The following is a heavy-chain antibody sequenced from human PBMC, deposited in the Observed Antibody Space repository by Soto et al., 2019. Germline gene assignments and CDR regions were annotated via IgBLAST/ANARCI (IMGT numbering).Heavy chain of an antibody. J-gene: IGHJ4*02. CDR3: AGASSRVSSVVAAY. CDR1: GYTFTSYY. CDR2: INPSGGST. Sequence: ASVKVSCKASGYTFTSYYMHWVRQAPGQGLEWLGIINPSGGSTTYAQKFQGSVTMTRDTSSRTVYMQLSNLRSDDTAVYYCAGASSRVSSVVAAYWGQGTLVTVSS. V-gene: IGHV1-46*01. D-gene: IGHD2-15*01.